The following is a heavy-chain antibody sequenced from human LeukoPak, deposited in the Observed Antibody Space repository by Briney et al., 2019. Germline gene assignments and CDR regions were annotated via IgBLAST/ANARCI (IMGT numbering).Heavy chain of an antibody. CDR2: INQDGSEK. V-gene: IGHV3-7*01. Sequence: GGSLRLSCAASGFTFSSYWISWVRQAPGKGLEWVANINQDGSEKYYVDSVKGRFTISRDNANNSLYLQMNSLRAEDTAVYYCAREGCSGGSCYHNWFDPWGQGTLVTVSS. CDR3: AREGCSGGSCYHNWFDP. CDR1: GFTFSSYW. D-gene: IGHD2-15*01. J-gene: IGHJ5*02.